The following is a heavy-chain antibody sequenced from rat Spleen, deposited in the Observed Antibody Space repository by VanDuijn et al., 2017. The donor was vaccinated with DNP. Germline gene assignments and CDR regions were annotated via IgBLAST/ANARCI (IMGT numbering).Heavy chain of an antibody. CDR2: IGSAAYAP. J-gene: IGHJ3*01. CDR3: ATGGNNPFSY. V-gene: IGHV5-27*01. D-gene: IGHD1-10*01. CDR1: GFTFSAYY. Sequence: EVQLVESGGGLVQPGRSLKLSCAASGFTFSAYYLAWVRQAPAKGLEWVAYIGSAAYAPYYGDSVKGRFTISRDNAKSSLYLQMDSLRSEDTATYYCATGGNNPFSYWGQGTLVTVSS.